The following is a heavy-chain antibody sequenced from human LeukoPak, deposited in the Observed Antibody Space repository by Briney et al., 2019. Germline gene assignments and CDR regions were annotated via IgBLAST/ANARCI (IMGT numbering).Heavy chain of an antibody. Sequence: TGGSLRLSCAASGFPFSGYSMNWVRQAPGKGLEWVSYISRSSSTIYYADSVKGRFTISRDNAENSLSLQMNSLRDEDTAVYYCARDAAYAFDIWGQGTVVTVSS. V-gene: IGHV3-48*02. CDR1: GFPFSGYS. CDR2: ISRSSSTI. D-gene: IGHD6-25*01. CDR3: ARDAAYAFDI. J-gene: IGHJ3*02.